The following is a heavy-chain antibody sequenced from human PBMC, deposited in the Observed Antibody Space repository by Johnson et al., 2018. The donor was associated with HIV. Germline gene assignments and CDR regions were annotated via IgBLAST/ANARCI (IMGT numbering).Heavy chain of an antibody. Sequence: EVQLVESGGGLVQPGGSLRLSCAASGFTVSRNYMNWVRQAPGTGLEWVSVIYSGGSTYYADSVKGRFTISRDNSRNTLYLEMNSLRPQDTAVYYCARTRQGAFDIWGQGTMVTVSS. CDR2: IYSGGST. J-gene: IGHJ3*02. V-gene: IGHV3-66*01. CDR3: ARTRQGAFDI. CDR1: GFTVSRNY.